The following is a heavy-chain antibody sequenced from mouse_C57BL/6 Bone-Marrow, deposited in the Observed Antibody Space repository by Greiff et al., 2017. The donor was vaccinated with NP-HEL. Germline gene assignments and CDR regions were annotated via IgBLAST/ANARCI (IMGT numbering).Heavy chain of an antibody. CDR1: GYTFTDYY. D-gene: IGHD4-1*01. Sequence: EVQRVESGPVLVKPGASVKMSCKASGYTFTDYYMNWVKQSHGKSLEWIGVINPYNGGTSYNQKFKGKATLTVDKSSSTAYMELNSLTSEDSAVYYCASLTGGDAMDYWGQGTSVTVSS. CDR2: INPYNGGT. J-gene: IGHJ4*01. CDR3: ASLTGGDAMDY. V-gene: IGHV1-19*01.